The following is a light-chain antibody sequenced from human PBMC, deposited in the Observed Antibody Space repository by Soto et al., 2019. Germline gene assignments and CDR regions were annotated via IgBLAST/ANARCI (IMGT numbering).Light chain of an antibody. J-gene: IGKJ3*01. V-gene: IGKV1-12*01. CDR2: SSS. CDR3: QQANSFPLT. Sequence: DIQMTQSPSFVSASVGDRVTIACRASQGISTRVVWYQQKPGAAPKLLIHSSSNLQSGVPSRFSGSGSGTDFTLTISSLQPEDFATYYCQQANSFPLTFGPGTKVDIK. CDR1: QGISTR.